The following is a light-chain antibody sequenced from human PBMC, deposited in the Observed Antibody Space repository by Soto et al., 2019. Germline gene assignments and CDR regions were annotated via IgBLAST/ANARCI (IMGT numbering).Light chain of an antibody. V-gene: IGLV2-11*01. Sequence: QSALTQPRSVSGSPGQSVTISCTGTSSDVGGYNYVSWYQQHPGKAPKLLIYRNTYRPSGVPDRFSGSRSATSASLTITGLQAEDEADYYCQSYDRSLSGSFFGTGTK. J-gene: IGLJ1*01. CDR2: RNT. CDR1: SSDVGGYNY. CDR3: QSYDRSLSGSF.